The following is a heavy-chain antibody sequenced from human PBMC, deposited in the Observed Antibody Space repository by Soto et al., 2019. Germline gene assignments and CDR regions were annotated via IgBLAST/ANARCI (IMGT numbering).Heavy chain of an antibody. J-gene: IGHJ6*02. V-gene: IGHV4-34*01. Sequence: PSETLSLTCAVYGGSFSGYYWSWIRQPPGKGLEWIGEINHSGSTNYNPSLKSRVTISVDTSKNQFSLKLSSVTAADTAVYYCARGPAGNYYYYGMDVWGQGTTVTVS. CDR2: INHSGST. CDR1: GGSFSGYY. CDR3: ARGPAGNYYYYGMDV.